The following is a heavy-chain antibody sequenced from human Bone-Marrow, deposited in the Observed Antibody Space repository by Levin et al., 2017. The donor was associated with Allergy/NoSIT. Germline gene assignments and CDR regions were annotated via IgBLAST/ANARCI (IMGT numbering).Heavy chain of an antibody. CDR3: ARESVYYGSGSWIDC. D-gene: IGHD3-10*01. V-gene: IGHV4-31*02. Sequence: ASQTLSLTCTVSGESVRSSGFYWTWIRQYPGKGLEWIGHIYYPGNTSHNPSLKSRVSISEDRSKNQFSLKLDSVTAADTAGYYCARESVYYGSGSWIDCWGQGTLVTVSS. CDR2: IYYPGNT. CDR1: GESVRSSGFY. J-gene: IGHJ4*02.